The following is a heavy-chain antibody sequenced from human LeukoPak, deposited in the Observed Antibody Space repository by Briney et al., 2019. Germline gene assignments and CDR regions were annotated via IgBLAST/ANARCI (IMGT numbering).Heavy chain of an antibody. V-gene: IGHV4-59*01. J-gene: IGHJ3*02. CDR2: IYYSGST. D-gene: IGHD1-26*01. CDR3: AREVRSYDAFDI. Sequence: SETLSLTCTVSGGSISSYYWSWIRQPPGKGLEWIGYIYYSGSTNYNPSLKGRVTISVDTSKNQFSLKLSSVTAADTAVYYCAREVRSYDAFDIWGQGTMVTVSS. CDR1: GGSISSYY.